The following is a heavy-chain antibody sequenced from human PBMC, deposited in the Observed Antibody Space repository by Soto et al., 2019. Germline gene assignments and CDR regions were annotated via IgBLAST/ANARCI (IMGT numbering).Heavy chain of an antibody. CDR1: GGSISSSSYY. J-gene: IGHJ4*02. CDR3: ARGRLGYGSGSSFDY. CDR2: IYYSGST. D-gene: IGHD3-10*01. Sequence: PSETLSLTCTVSGGSISSSSYYWGWIRQPPGKGLEWIGSIYYSGSTYYNPSLKSRVTISVDTSKNQFSLKLSSVTAADTAVYYCARGRLGYGSGSSFDYWGQGTLVTVSS. V-gene: IGHV4-39*01.